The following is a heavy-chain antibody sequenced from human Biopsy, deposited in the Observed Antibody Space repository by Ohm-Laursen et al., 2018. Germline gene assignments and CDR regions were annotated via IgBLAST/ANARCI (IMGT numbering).Heavy chain of an antibody. CDR3: ARGPRGLVVITTTALYFDY. CDR1: GYTFTSYY. CDR2: INPNNDNT. J-gene: IGHJ4*02. V-gene: IGHV1-46*01. D-gene: IGHD3-22*01. Sequence: SVKVSCKASGYTFTSYYLHWVRQAPGQGLEWMGRINPNNDNTAYAQKFQGRITMTKDTSTSTVYMDLSSLTFDDSAVYYCARGPRGLVVITTTALYFDYWGQGNLVTVSS.